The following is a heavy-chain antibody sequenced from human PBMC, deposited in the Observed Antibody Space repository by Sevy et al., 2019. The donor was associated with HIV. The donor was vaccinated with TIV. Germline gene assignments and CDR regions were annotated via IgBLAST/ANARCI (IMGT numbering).Heavy chain of an antibody. J-gene: IGHJ4*02. CDR3: AGECDIVATIRLDY. Sequence: ASVKVSCKASGYTFTSYGISWVRQAPGQGLEWMGRMSAYNGNTNYAQKLQGRVTMTTDKSTKTAYMDLRSLGSDDTAVDYCAGECDIVATIRLDYWGQGTLVTVSS. CDR2: MSAYNGNT. CDR1: GYTFTSYG. V-gene: IGHV1-18*01. D-gene: IGHD5-12*01.